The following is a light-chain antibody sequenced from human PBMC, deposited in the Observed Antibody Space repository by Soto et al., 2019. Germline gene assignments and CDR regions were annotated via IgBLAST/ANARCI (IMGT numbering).Light chain of an antibody. CDR1: TSNIAINY. CDR3: ATWDISLTAVL. Sequence: QSVLTQPPSVSAPPGQKVTISCSGSTSNIAINYVSWYQKVPGTAPTLLIYDNDKRPSGIPDRFSASKSDTAATLDISGLQTGDEADYYCATWDISLTAVLFGGGTKLTVL. V-gene: IGLV1-51*01. CDR2: DND. J-gene: IGLJ3*02.